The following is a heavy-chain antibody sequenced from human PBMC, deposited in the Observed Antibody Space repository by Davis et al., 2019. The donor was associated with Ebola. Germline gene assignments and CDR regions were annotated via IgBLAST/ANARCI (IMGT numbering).Heavy chain of an antibody. CDR3: ARGHSYGY. Sequence: MPSETLSLTCAVYGGSFSGYYWSWIRQPPGKGLEWIGEINHSGSTNYNPSLKSRVTISVDTSKNQFSLKLSSVTVADTAVYYCARGHSYGYWGQGALVTVSS. CDR2: INHSGST. CDR1: GGSFSGYY. D-gene: IGHD5-18*01. V-gene: IGHV4-34*01. J-gene: IGHJ4*02.